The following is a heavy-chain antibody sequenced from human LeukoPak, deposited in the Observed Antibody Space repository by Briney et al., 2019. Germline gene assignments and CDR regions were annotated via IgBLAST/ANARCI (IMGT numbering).Heavy chain of an antibody. J-gene: IGHJ6*03. Sequence: PGRSLRLSCAASGFTFDDYAMHWVRQAPGKGLEWVSGISWNSGSIGYADSVKGRFTISRDNAKNSLYLQMNSLRAEDTALYYCAKDRTSSTSCYLDVWGKGTTVTVSS. CDR3: AKDRTSSTSCYLDV. V-gene: IGHV3-9*01. D-gene: IGHD2-2*01. CDR1: GFTFDDYA. CDR2: ISWNSGSI.